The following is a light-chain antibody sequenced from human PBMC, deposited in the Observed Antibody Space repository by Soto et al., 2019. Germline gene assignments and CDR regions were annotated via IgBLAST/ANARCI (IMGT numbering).Light chain of an antibody. CDR3: TSYTSSSTPV. CDR1: SSDVGGYNY. V-gene: IGLV2-14*01. Sequence: QSVLAQPASVSGSPGQAITISCTGTSSDVGGYNYVSWYQQHPGKAPKLMIYEVSNRPSGVSDRFSGSKSGNTASLTISGLQAEDEADYYCTSYTSSSTPVFGTGPKVTVL. CDR2: EVS. J-gene: IGLJ1*01.